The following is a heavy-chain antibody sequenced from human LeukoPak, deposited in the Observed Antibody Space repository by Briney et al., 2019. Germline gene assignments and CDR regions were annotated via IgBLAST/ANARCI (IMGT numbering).Heavy chain of an antibody. CDR2: IYYSGST. Sequence: PSETLSLTCTVSGGSVSSGSYYWSWIRQPPGKGLEWIGYIYYSGSTNYNPSLKSRVTISVDTSKNQFSLKLSSVTAADTAVYYCASGYGDYPPPTYYYYYGMDVWGQGTTVTVSS. D-gene: IGHD4-17*01. J-gene: IGHJ6*02. CDR1: GGSVSSGSYY. CDR3: ASGYGDYPPPTYYYYYGMDV. V-gene: IGHV4-61*01.